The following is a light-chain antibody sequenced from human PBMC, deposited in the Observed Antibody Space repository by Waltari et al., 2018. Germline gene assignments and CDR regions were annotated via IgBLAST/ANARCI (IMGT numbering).Light chain of an antibody. J-gene: IGLJ3*02. CDR1: SSNIGNTA. CDR2: YDD. CDR3: AAWDDSLNGWV. Sequence: QSVLTPPPSVSEAPRPTLTISCSACSSNIGNTAVNWYQQLPGKAPKLLIYYDDLLPSGVSDRFSGSKSGTSASLAISGLQSEDEADYYCAAWDDSLNGWVFGGGTKLTVL. V-gene: IGLV1-36*01.